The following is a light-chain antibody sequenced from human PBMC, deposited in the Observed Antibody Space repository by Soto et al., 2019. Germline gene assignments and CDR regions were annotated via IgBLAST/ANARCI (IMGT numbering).Light chain of an antibody. CDR1: SSDVGGHYF. Sequence: QSALTQPASVSGSPGQSVTISCTGTSSDVGGHYFVSWYQHHPGKAPKLIISDVSNRPSGVSNRFSGSKSGNTASLTISGLQAEDEADYYCSSYTTPSVLEVFGTGTKLTVL. CDR3: SSYTTPSVLEV. J-gene: IGLJ1*01. CDR2: DVS. V-gene: IGLV2-14*03.